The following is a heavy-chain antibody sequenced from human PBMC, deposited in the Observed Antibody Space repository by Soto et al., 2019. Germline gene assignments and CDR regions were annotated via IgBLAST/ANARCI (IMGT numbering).Heavy chain of an antibody. J-gene: IGHJ6*02. CDR2: ISSSSSYK. CDR1: GFTFRSFV. V-gene: IGHV3-21*01. D-gene: IGHD3-3*01. Sequence: VQLVESGGGVVQPGTSLRLSCVGSGFTFRSFVINWVRQAPGRGLEWVSSISSSSSYKYYADSVKGRFTISRDNAKNSLYLQMNSLRAEDTAVYYCARDPSPYDFWSGSKRPYGLDVWGQGTTVTVSS. CDR3: ARDPSPYDFWSGSKRPYGLDV.